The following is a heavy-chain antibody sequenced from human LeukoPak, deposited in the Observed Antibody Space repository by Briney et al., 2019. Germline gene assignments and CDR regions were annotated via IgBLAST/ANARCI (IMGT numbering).Heavy chain of an antibody. CDR1: GGSISSSSYY. D-gene: IGHD4-17*01. Sequence: SETLSLTCTVSGGSISSSSYYWGWIRQPPGKGLEWIGSIYYSGSTYYNPSLKSRVTISVDTSKNQFSLKLSSVTAADTAVYYCARDLVYGDYYFDYWGQGTLVTVSS. J-gene: IGHJ4*02. CDR2: IYYSGST. CDR3: ARDLVYGDYYFDY. V-gene: IGHV4-39*07.